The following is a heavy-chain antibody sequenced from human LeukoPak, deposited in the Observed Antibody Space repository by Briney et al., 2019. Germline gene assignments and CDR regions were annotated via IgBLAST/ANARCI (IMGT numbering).Heavy chain of an antibody. CDR3: ARVFIYCSGGSCYCDC. Sequence: ASVKVSCKASGYTFTGYYMHWVRQAPGQGLEWMGWINPNSGGTNYAQKFQGRVTMTRDTSISTAYMELSRLRSDDTAVYYCARVFIYCSGGSCYCDCWGQGTLVTVSS. V-gene: IGHV1-2*02. J-gene: IGHJ4*02. D-gene: IGHD2-15*01. CDR1: GYTFTGYY. CDR2: INPNSGGT.